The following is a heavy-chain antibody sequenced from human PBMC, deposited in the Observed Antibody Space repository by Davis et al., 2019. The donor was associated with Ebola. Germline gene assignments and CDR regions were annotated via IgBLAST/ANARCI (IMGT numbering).Heavy chain of an antibody. CDR3: AKGAGGQHFDH. V-gene: IGHV3-23*01. Sequence: GGSLRLSCAASGFIFSVSGMHWVRQAPGKGLEWVSSIDDNGLYSNYADSVKGRFTVSRDNSKNTIYLQMNSLRAEDTALYHCAKGAGGQHFDHWGQGTLVTVSS. D-gene: IGHD1-14*01. J-gene: IGHJ4*02. CDR2: IDDNGLYS. CDR1: GFIFSVSG.